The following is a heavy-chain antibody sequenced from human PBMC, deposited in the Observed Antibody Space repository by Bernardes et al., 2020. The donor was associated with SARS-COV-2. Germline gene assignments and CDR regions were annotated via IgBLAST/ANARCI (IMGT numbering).Heavy chain of an antibody. V-gene: IGHV3-30*18. CDR2: ISYDGSNK. D-gene: IGHD3-9*01. CDR1: GFTFSSYG. J-gene: IGHJ5*01. CDR3: AKEKFTYYDILTGRNWF. Sequence: GGSLRLSCAASGFTFSSYGMHWVRQAPGKGLEWVAVISYDGSNKYYADSVKGRFTISRDNSKNTLYLQMNSLRAEDTAVYYCAKEKFTYYDILTGRNWF.